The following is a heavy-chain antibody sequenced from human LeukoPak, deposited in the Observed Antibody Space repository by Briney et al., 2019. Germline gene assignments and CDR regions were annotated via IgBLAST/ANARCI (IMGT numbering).Heavy chain of an antibody. CDR1: GFTFSSYG. D-gene: IGHD4-17*01. CDR2: ISGGGDYT. CDR3: AKGQRFYGEYYFDY. J-gene: IGHJ4*02. Sequence: GGSLRLSCAASGFTFSSYGMSWVRQAPGKGLEWVSAISGGGDYTYYADSVKGRFTISRDNSKNTLYLQMNSLRAEDTAVYYCAKGQRFYGEYYFDYWGQGTLVTVSS. V-gene: IGHV3-23*01.